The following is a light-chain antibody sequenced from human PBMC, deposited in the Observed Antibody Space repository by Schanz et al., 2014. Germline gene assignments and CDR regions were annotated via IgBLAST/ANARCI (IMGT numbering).Light chain of an antibody. CDR2: RYS. CDR3: QVWDSSSDHPGGV. J-gene: IGLJ3*02. V-gene: IGLV3-25*02. CDR1: ALPKQS. Sequence: SYELTQPPSVSVSPGQTARITCSGDALPKQSAYWYQQKAGQAPVVVIYRYSKRPSGIPERFSGCNPGNTATLSISRIEAGDEADYYCQVWDSSSDHPGGVFGGGTKLTVL.